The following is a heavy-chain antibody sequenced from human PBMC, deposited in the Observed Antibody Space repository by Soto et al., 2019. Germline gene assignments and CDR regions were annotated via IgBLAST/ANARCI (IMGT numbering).Heavy chain of an antibody. CDR2: IYYSGST. J-gene: IGHJ6*03. CDR3: ARTPSSSGYDYYYYYYMDV. Sequence: QVQLQESGPGLVKPSETLSLTCTVSGGSISSYYWSWIRQPPGKELEWIGYIYYSGSTNYNPSLKSRVTISVDTSKNQFSLKLSSVTAADTAVYYCARTPSSSGYDYYYYYYMDVWGKGTTVTVSS. CDR1: GGSISSYY. V-gene: IGHV4-59*08. D-gene: IGHD5-12*01.